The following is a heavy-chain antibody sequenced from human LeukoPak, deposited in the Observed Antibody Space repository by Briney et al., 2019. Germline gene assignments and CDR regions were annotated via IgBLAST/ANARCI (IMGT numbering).Heavy chain of an antibody. CDR2: ISSSSSYI. V-gene: IGHV3-21*01. Sequence: GGSLRLSCAASGFTFSSYSMNWVRQAPGKGLEWVSSISSSSSYIYYADSVKGRFTISRDNAKNSLYLQMNSLRAEDTAVYYCARDGLYYDSSGDAFDIWGQGTMVTVSS. CDR1: GFTFSSYS. J-gene: IGHJ3*02. CDR3: ARDGLYYDSSGDAFDI. D-gene: IGHD3-22*01.